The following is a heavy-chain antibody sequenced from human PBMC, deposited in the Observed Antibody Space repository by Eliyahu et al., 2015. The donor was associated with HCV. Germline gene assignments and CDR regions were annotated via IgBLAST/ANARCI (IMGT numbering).Heavy chain of an antibody. J-gene: IGHJ4*02. V-gene: IGHV1-46*01. CDR3: ARLGLGCSGGSCDGFFDY. CDR2: INPSGGST. CDR1: GYTFTSYY. Sequence: QVQLVQSGAEVKKPGASVKVSCKASGYTFTSYYMHWVRQAPGQGLEWGGIINPSGGSTSYAQKFQGRVTMTRDTSTSTVYMELSSLRSEDTAVYYCARLGLGCSGGSCDGFFDYWGQGTLVTVSS. D-gene: IGHD2-15*01.